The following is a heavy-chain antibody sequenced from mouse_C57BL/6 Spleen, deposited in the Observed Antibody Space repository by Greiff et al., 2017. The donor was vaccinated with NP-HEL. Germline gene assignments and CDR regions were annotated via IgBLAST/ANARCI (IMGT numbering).Heavy chain of an antibody. D-gene: IGHD1-1*01. Sequence: VQLQESGAELVKPGASVKISCKASGYAFSSYWMNWVKQRPGKGLEWIGQIYPGDGDTNYNGKFKGKATLTADKSSSTAYMQLSSLTSEDSAVYFCARDPYYYGSSPYAMDYWGQGTSVTVSS. CDR3: ARDPYYYGSSPYAMDY. CDR2: IYPGDGDT. J-gene: IGHJ4*01. V-gene: IGHV1-80*01. CDR1: GYAFSSYW.